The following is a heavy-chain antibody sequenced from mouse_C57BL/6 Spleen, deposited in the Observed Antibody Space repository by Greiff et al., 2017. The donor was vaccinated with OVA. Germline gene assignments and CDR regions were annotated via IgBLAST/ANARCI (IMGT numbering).Heavy chain of an antibody. D-gene: IGHD1-1*01. CDR3: ARAHSLLLDY. CDR2: INPGSGGT. Sequence: QVQLQQSGAELVRPGTSVKVSCKASGYAFTNYLIEWVKQRPGQGLEWIGVINPGSGGTNYNEKFKGTATLTADKSSSTAYMQLSSLTSEDSAVYFCARAHSLLLDYWGQGTTLTVSS. J-gene: IGHJ2*01. CDR1: GYAFTNYL. V-gene: IGHV1-54*01.